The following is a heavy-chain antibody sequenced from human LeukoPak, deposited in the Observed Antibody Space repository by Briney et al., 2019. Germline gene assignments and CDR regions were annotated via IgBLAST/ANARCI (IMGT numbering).Heavy chain of an antibody. V-gene: IGHV3-66*01. CDR1: GFTVSSNY. Sequence: GGSLRLSCAASGFTVSSNYMSWVRQAPGKGLEWVSVIYSGGSTYYADSVKGRFTISGDSSKNTLYLQMNSLRAEDTAVYYCARNGGSYPIDYWGQGTLVTVSS. CDR3: ARNGGSYPIDY. J-gene: IGHJ4*02. D-gene: IGHD1-26*01. CDR2: IYSGGST.